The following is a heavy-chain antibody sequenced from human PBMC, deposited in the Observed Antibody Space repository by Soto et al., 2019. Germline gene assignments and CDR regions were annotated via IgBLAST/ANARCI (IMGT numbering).Heavy chain of an antibody. CDR2: IYHSGST. CDR3: ARDWDTAMVAFDY. D-gene: IGHD5-18*01. V-gene: IGHV4-38-2*02. Sequence: SETLSLTCAVSGYSISSGYYWGWIRQPPGKGLEWIGSIYHSGSTYYNPSLKSRVTISVDTSKNQFSLKLSSVTAADTAVYYCARDWDTAMVAFDYWGQG. J-gene: IGHJ4*02. CDR1: GYSISSGYY.